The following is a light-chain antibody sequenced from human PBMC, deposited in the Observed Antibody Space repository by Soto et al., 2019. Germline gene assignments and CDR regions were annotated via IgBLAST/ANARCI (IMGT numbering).Light chain of an antibody. Sequence: QSVLTQPPSVSGAPGQRVTISCTGSSSNIGAGYDVHWYQQLPGPAPKLLIYGNSNRPSGVPDRFSGSKSGTSASLAITGLQAEDEADYYCQSYDSSLSGYVFGTGTKLTGL. CDR1: SSNIGAGYD. V-gene: IGLV1-40*01. CDR3: QSYDSSLSGYV. J-gene: IGLJ1*01. CDR2: GNS.